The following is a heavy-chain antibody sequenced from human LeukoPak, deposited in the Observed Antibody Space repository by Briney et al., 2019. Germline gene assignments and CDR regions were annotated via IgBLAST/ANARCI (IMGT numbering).Heavy chain of an antibody. J-gene: IGHJ4*02. CDR3: ARWDYGGNSDY. CDR2: IYYSGST. V-gene: IGHV4-39*01. Sequence: SEALSLTCTVSGGSISSSSYYWGWVRQPPGNGLEWIGSIYYSGSTYYNPSLKSRVTISVDTSKNQFSLKLSSVTAADTAVYYCARWDYGGNSDYWGQGTLVTVSS. D-gene: IGHD4-23*01. CDR1: GGSISSSSYY.